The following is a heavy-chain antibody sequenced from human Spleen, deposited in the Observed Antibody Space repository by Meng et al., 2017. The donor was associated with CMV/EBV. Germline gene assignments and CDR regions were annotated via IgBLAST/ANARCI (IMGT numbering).Heavy chain of an antibody. Sequence: GESLKISCAASGFTFSDHYMDWVRQAPGKGLEWVARIRNKASSYTTEYAASVRGRFTISRDDSKNSLYLRMNSLKTEDTAVYYCTRASSATRYFDYWGRGTLVTVSS. CDR3: TRASSATRYFDY. D-gene: IGHD6-6*01. CDR1: GFTFSDHY. CDR2: IRNKASSYTT. J-gene: IGHJ4*02. V-gene: IGHV3-72*01.